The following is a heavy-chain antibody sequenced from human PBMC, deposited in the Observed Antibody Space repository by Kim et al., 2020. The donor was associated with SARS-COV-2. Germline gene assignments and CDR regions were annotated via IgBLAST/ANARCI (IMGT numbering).Heavy chain of an antibody. J-gene: IGHJ4*02. D-gene: IGHD3-3*01. CDR3: TRDDFWSGYYLH. Sequence: EYAASVKGRFTISRDDSKSIAYLQMNSLKTEDTAVYYCTRDDFWSGYYLHWGQGTLVTVSS. V-gene: IGHV3-49*02.